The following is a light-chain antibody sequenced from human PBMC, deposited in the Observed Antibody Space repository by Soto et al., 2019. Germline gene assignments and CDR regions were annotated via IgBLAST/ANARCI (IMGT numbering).Light chain of an antibody. CDR1: QSIDSF. CDR2: APS. CDR3: QQTYNAPFT. J-gene: IGKJ2*01. V-gene: IGKV1-39*01. Sequence: DIQLTQSPSSLSASVGDRVTITCRASQSIDSFLIWYQQKPGIAPKVLIYAPSSLQSGVPSRFSGSGSGTDFTLTINPLQPEDLATYYCQQTYNAPFTFGQGPKL.